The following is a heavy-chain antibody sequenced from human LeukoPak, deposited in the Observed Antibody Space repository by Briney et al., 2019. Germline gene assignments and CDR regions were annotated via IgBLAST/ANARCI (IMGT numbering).Heavy chain of an antibody. CDR3: ASYSSGWDAFDI. CDR1: GFTFSSYR. J-gene: IGHJ3*02. D-gene: IGHD6-19*01. Sequence: GSLRLSCAASGFTFSSYRMHWVRQAPGKGLVWVSRINSDGRSTSYADSVKGRFTISRDNAKNTLYLQMNSLRAEDTAVYYCASYSSGWDAFDIWGQGTMVSVSS. V-gene: IGHV3-74*01. CDR2: INSDGRST.